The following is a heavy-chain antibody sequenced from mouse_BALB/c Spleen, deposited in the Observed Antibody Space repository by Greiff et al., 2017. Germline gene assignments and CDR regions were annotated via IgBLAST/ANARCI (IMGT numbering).Heavy chain of an antibody. Sequence: EVQGVESGAELVKPGASVKLSCTASGFNIKDTYMHWVKQRPEQGLEWIGRIDPANGNTKYDPKFQGKATITADTSSNTAYLQLSSLTSEDTAVYYCASNYGSSYAMDYWGQGTSVTVSS. CDR2: IDPANGNT. D-gene: IGHD1-1*01. CDR1: GFNIKDTY. J-gene: IGHJ4*01. CDR3: ASNYGSSYAMDY. V-gene: IGHV14-3*02.